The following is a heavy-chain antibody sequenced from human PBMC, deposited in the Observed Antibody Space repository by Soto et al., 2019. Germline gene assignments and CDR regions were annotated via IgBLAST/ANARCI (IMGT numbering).Heavy chain of an antibody. V-gene: IGHV3-33*08. J-gene: IGHJ4*02. CDR1: GFSFSAFA. CDR3: VRAPEQRPFDY. CDR2: IYYDGINK. D-gene: IGHD6-25*01. Sequence: GGSLRLSCAASGFSFSAFAMHWVRQAPGKGLEWVAVIYYDGINKYYADSVKGRFTFSRDNAKNTLYLQMNSLRVEDTAMYYCVRAPEQRPFDYWGQGTLVTVSS.